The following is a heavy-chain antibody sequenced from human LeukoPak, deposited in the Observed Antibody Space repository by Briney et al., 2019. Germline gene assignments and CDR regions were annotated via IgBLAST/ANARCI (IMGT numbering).Heavy chain of an antibody. CDR3: ARGLLYDFWSGYYSGNYGHFDY. J-gene: IGHJ4*02. CDR2: IYYSGST. D-gene: IGHD3-3*01. CDR1: GGSISSGGYS. Sequence: SETLSLTCAVSGGSISSGGYSWSWIRRPPGKGLEWIGSIYYSGSTYYNPSLKSRVTISVDTSKNQFSLKLSSVTAADTAVYYCARGLLYDFWSGYYSGNYGHFDYWGQGTLVTVSS. V-gene: IGHV4-39*01.